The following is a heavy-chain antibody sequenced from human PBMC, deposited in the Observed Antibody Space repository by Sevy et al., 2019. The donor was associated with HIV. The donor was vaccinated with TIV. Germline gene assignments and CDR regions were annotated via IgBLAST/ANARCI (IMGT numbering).Heavy chain of an antibody. J-gene: IGHJ4*02. CDR2: IYTSGST. D-gene: IGHD2-15*01. CDR1: GGSTSSYY. V-gene: IGHV4-4*07. CDR3: ARDWLSYCSGGSCYSRVPSKFDY. Sequence: SETLSLTCTVSGGSTSSYYWSWIRQPAGKGLEWIGRIYTSGSTNYNPSLKSRVTMSVDTSKNQFSLKLSSVTAADTAVYYCARDWLSYCSGGSCYSRVPSKFDYWGQGTLVTVSS.